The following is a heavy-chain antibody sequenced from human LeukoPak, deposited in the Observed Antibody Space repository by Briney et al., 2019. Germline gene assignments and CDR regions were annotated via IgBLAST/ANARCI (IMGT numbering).Heavy chain of an antibody. CDR1: GYTFTSYY. J-gene: IGHJ3*02. CDR2: INPSGGST. V-gene: IGHV1-46*01. D-gene: IGHD3-3*01. CDR3: ARVAIFGVVTLDAFDI. Sequence: ASGKVSCKASGYTFTSYYMHWVRQAPGQGLEWMGIINPSGGSTSYAQKFQGRVTMTRDTSTSTVYMELSSLRSEDTAVYYCARVAIFGVVTLDAFDIWGQGTMVTVSS.